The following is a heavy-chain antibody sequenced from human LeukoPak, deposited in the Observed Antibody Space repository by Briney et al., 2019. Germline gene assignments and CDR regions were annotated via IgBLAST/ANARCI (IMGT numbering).Heavy chain of an antibody. D-gene: IGHD1-14*01. J-gene: IGHJ6*02. V-gene: IGHV4-59*08. Sequence: PSETLSLTCTVSGGSISSYYWSWIRQPPGKGLEWIGYIYYSGSTNYNPSPKSRVTISVDTSKNQFSLKLSSVTAADTAVYYCAGWTGSYGMDVWGQGTTVTVSS. CDR2: IYYSGST. CDR1: GGSISSYY. CDR3: AGWTGSYGMDV.